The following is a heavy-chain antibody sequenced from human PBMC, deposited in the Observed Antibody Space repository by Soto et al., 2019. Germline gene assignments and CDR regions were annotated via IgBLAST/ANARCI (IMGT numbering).Heavy chain of an antibody. Sequence: QVQLVQSGAEVKKPGASVKVSCKTSGYTFTSYAVHWARQAPGQRLGWMGWINAGNGNTEYSQKFQGRVTFTRDTSASTAHMELSSLRSEDTAVYYCVAVDYGDYWGQGTLVTVSS. V-gene: IGHV1-3*01. D-gene: IGHD6-19*01. J-gene: IGHJ4*02. CDR2: INAGNGNT. CDR1: GYTFTSYA. CDR3: VAVDYGDY.